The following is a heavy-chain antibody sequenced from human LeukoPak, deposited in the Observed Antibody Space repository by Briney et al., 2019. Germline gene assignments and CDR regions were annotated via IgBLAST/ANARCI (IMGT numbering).Heavy chain of an antibody. CDR3: ASQGYDSSGLDY. V-gene: IGHV4-39*07. CDR1: GGSIFSNSYF. D-gene: IGHD3-22*01. CDR2: IYYTGST. Sequence: SETLSLTCTVSGGSIFSNSYFWGWIRQPPGKGLEWVGSIYYTGSTYYNPSLKNRVTISMDTSKNQFSLKLSSVTAADTAVYYCASQGYDSSGLDYWGQGTLVTVSS. J-gene: IGHJ4*02.